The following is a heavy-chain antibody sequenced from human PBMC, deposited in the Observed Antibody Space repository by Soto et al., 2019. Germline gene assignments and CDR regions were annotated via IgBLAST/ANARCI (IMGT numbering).Heavy chain of an antibody. CDR2: VSQRGGA. CDR3: ARRRPVMVATFYVKGAFEI. V-gene: IGHV4-34*02. D-gene: IGHD2-21*02. J-gene: IGHJ3*02. CDR1: GGSLCGYY. Sequence: QMQLQQWGAGLLKASETLSLTCGVSGGSLCGYYWSWLRQSPGKGLEWLGEVSQRGGAIYNPSLKCRLSMSVDTTKNHFSLTLTSVTAADTAVYYCARRRPVMVATFYVKGAFEIWGQGPIVTVSS.